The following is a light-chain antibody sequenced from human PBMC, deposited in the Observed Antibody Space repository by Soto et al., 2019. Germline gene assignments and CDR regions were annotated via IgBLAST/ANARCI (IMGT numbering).Light chain of an antibody. J-gene: IGKJ2*01. Sequence: DIPMTQSPSSLSASVGDRFTITCRASQSISSYLNWYQQKPGKAPKLLIYAASSLQSGVLSRFSGSGSGTDFTLTISSLQPEDFATYYCQQSYSTPPYTFGQGTKLEIK. CDR2: AAS. CDR1: QSISSY. CDR3: QQSYSTPPYT. V-gene: IGKV1-39*01.